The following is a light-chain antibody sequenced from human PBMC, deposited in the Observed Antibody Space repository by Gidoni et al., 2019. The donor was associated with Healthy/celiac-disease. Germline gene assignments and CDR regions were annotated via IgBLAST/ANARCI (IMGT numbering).Light chain of an antibody. CDR1: QSVSSSY. Sequence: EIVLTQSPGTLSLSPGERATLSCRASQSVSSSYLSWYQQKPGQAPRLLIDGASSRATGIPDRVSGSGSGTDFTLTISRLEHEDCEVYYCQQYGSSPPWTFGQGIKLEIK. CDR2: GAS. CDR3: QQYGSSPPWT. J-gene: IGKJ2*02. V-gene: IGKV3-20*01.